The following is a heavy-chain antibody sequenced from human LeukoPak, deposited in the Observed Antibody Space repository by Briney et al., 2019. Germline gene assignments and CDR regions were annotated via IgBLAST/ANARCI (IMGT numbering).Heavy chain of an antibody. CDR1: GGSISSYY. D-gene: IGHD2-15*01. CDR3: ARFHYSVDY. V-gene: IGHV4-59*01. Sequence: KPSETLSLTCTVSGGSISSYYLSWIRQPPGKGLEWIGYIYYSGSTNYNPSLKSRVTISVDTSKNQFSLKLSSVTAADTAVYYCARFHYSVDYWGQGTLVTVSS. CDR2: IYYSGST. J-gene: IGHJ4*02.